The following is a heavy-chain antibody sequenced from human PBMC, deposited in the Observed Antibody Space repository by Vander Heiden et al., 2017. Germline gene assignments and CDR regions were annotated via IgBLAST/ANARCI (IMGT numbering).Heavy chain of an antibody. CDR3: ARALNGVCPSDY. V-gene: IGHV3-21*01. J-gene: IGHJ4*02. CDR2: ISSSSSYI. CDR1: GMPFSSYS. D-gene: IGHD2-8*01. Sequence: EVQLVASGGGLVKPGGSLSLSSAAPGMPFSSYSMIWVRQAPGKGLEWVASISSSSSYICYADSVKGRFTISRDNAKNSLYQQMNGLGAEDTAVYYCARALNGVCPSDYWGQGTLVTVSS.